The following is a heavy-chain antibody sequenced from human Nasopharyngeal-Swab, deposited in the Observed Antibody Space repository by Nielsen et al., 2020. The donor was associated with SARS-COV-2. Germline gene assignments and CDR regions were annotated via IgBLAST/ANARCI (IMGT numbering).Heavy chain of an antibody. CDR1: GGSISSSSYY. D-gene: IGHD3-10*01. CDR2: IYYSGST. Sequence: SETLSLTCTVSGGSISSSSYYWGWIRQPPGKGLEWIGSIYYSGSTYYNPSLKSRVTISVDTSNNQFSLKLSSVTAADTAVYYCAKYYGGGLPYGMDVWGQGTTVTVSS. CDR3: AKYYGGGLPYGMDV. V-gene: IGHV4-39*01. J-gene: IGHJ6*02.